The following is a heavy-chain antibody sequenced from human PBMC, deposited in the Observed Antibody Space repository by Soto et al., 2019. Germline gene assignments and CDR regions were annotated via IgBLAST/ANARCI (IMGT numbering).Heavy chain of an antibody. J-gene: IGHJ4*02. CDR2: IYSGDSDT. V-gene: IGHV5-51*01. Sequence: MPGKGLEWMGIIYSGDSDTRYSPSFQGQVTISADKSISTAYLQWSSLKASDTAMYYCARLIGAPVAGNDYWGQGTLVTVSS. CDR3: ARLIGAPVAGNDY. D-gene: IGHD6-19*01.